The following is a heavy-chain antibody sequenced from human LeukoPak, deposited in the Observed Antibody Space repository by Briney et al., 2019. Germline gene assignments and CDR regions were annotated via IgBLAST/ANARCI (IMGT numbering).Heavy chain of an antibody. Sequence: RSLRLSCAASGFTFSSYAIHWVRQALGKGLEWVAVISYDGSNKYYADSVKGRFTISRDNSKNTLYLQMNSLRAEDTAVYYCARDGSSSSFDYWGQGTLVTVSS. CDR2: ISYDGSNK. J-gene: IGHJ4*02. CDR3: ARDGSSSSFDY. V-gene: IGHV3-30*04. D-gene: IGHD6-6*01. CDR1: GFTFSSYA.